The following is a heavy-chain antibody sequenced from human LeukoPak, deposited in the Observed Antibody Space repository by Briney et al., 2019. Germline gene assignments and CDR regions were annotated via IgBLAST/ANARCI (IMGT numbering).Heavy chain of an antibody. Sequence: GGSLRLSCAASGFTFSTYSMNWVRQAPAQGMDWVSSISSSSSYIPYADPLKGRFTISRDNAKNSLYLQMNSLRAEDTAVYYCARVARANSGAFDIWGQGTMVTVSS. V-gene: IGHV3-21*01. CDR1: GFTFSTYS. J-gene: IGHJ3*02. CDR3: ARVARANSGAFDI. D-gene: IGHD4-23*01. CDR2: ISSSSSYI.